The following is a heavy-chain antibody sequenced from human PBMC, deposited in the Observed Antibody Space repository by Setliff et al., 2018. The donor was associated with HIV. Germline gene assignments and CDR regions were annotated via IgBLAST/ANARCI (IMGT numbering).Heavy chain of an antibody. CDR3: AKAPGWLFLSHY. CDR2: ISHDGKK. CDR1: GLTFRFYS. Sequence: PGGSLRLSCADSGLTFRFYSMFWVRQAPGKGLQWVAGISHDGKKDYADSVRGRFTISRDNSKNTLYLQMNSLRVEDTAIYYCAKAPGWLFLSHYWGQGTLVTVSS. V-gene: IGHV3-30-3*01. J-gene: IGHJ4*02. D-gene: IGHD3-22*01.